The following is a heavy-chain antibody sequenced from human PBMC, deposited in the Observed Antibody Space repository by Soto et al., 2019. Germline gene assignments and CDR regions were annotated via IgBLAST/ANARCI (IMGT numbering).Heavy chain of an antibody. Sequence: QVQLVQSGAEVKKPGASVKVSCKTSGYTFISYGISWVRQAPGQGLEWMGWISAYNGNTNYAQKVQGSVTMTTDTSASTAYMEVRSLRSDDTAVYYCARALGGPGRGFDPWGQGTLVIVSS. CDR3: ARALGGPGRGFDP. J-gene: IGHJ5*02. D-gene: IGHD1-1*01. CDR2: ISAYNGNT. CDR1: GYTFISYG. V-gene: IGHV1-18*01.